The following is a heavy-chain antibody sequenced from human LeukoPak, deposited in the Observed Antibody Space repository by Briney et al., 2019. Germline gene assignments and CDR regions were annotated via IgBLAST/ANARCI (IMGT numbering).Heavy chain of an antibody. CDR1: GFTFSSYA. CDR2: ISSNGGST. V-gene: IGHV3-64*01. CDR3: ARSTVAGTYHPTRGAFDI. Sequence: GGSLRLSCAASGFTFSSYAMHWVRQAPGKGLEYVSAISSNGGSTYYANSVKGRFTISRDNSKNTLYLQMGSLRAEDMAVYYCARSTVAGTYHPTRGAFDIWGQGTMVTVSS. J-gene: IGHJ3*02. D-gene: IGHD6-19*01.